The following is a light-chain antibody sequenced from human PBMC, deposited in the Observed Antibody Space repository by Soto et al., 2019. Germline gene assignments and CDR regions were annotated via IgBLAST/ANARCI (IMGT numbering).Light chain of an antibody. V-gene: IGLV2-8*01. CDR2: DVT. CDR3: TSYAGSSIPVV. J-gene: IGLJ2*01. Sequence: QSALTQPPSASGSPGQSVTISCTGASSDVGKYNFVSWYQQHPGKAPKLMIYDVTERPSGVPDRFSGSKSGNTASLTVSGLHDDEEADYYCTSYAGSSIPVVFGGGTKLTVL. CDR1: SSDVGKYNF.